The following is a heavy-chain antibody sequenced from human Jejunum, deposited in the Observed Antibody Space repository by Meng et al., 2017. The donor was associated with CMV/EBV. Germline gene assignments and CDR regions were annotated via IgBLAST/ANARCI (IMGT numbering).Heavy chain of an antibody. Sequence: ASGVVCSAYAMSWVSQAPGKGLEWVSGISGSGDRTYYADSVKGRFTISRDNVKNTVYLEMNSLRAEDSAVYFCAKDNTVSSSYFDYWGRGTLVTVSS. CDR2: ISGSGDRT. V-gene: IGHV3-23*01. J-gene: IGHJ4*02. D-gene: IGHD4-17*01. CDR1: GVVCSAYA. CDR3: AKDNTVSSSYFDY.